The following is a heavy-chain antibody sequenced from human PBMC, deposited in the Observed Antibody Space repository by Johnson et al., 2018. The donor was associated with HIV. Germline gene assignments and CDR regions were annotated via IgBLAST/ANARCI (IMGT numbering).Heavy chain of an antibody. CDR1: GFTFSNAW. V-gene: IGHV3-15*01. CDR3: TTEAYSSSSAAFDI. CDR2: INSKTDGGTT. Sequence: VQLVESGGGLVKPGGSLRLSCAASGFTFSNAWMNWVRQAPGKGLEWVGRINSKTDGGTTDYAAPVKGRFTISRDDSKNTLYLQMNSLKTEDTAVYYCTTEAYSSSSAAFDIWGQGTMVTVSS. J-gene: IGHJ3*02. D-gene: IGHD6-6*01.